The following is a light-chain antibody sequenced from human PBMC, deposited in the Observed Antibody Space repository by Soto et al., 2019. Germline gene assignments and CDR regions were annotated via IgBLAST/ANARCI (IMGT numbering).Light chain of an antibody. CDR3: QQYDSSTKT. J-gene: IGKJ1*01. Sequence: EIVLTQSPGTLSLSPGERATLSCRASQSVSRSYLAWYQQKLGQAPRXXIYGASSRDTGIRDRFSGTGSGTDFTLTISRLESEDFAVYYCQQYDSSTKTFGQGTKVDIK. V-gene: IGKV3-20*01. CDR1: QSVSRSY. CDR2: GAS.